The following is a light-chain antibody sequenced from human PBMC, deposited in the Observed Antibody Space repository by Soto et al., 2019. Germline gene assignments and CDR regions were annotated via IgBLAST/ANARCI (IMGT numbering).Light chain of an antibody. J-gene: IGKJ1*01. Sequence: EIALTQSPGTLSLSPGERATLSCRASQSVSSNYLAWYQQKPGQAPRLLIYDASSRATGIPDRFSGSGSETDFTLTISRLEPEDFAVYYCQQYGSSPWTFGQGTKVEIK. CDR3: QQYGSSPWT. CDR2: DAS. V-gene: IGKV3-20*01. CDR1: QSVSSNY.